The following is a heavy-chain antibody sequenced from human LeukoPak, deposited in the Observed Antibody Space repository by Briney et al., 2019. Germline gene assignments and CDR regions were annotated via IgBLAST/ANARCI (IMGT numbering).Heavy chain of an antibody. V-gene: IGHV3-7*01. Sequence: PGGSLRLSCAASGFTFSSYWMTWVRQAPGKGLEWVANIKQDGSSRYYVDSVEGRFSISRDNAKNSQYLQMNSLRPEDTAVYYCVRGMDIWGQGTMVTVSS. CDR2: IKQDGSSR. J-gene: IGHJ3*02. CDR1: GFTFSSYW. CDR3: VRGMDI.